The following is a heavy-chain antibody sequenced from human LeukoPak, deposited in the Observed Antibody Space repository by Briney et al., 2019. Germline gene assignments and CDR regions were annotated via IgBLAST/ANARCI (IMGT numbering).Heavy chain of an antibody. CDR3: ATLAVAGRDAFDI. V-gene: IGHV3-21*01. CDR2: ISSSSSYI. Sequence: GGSLRLSCAASGFTFSSYSMNWVRQAPGKGLEWVSSISSSSSYIYYADSVKGRFTISRDNAKNSLYLQMNSLRAEDTAVYYCATLAVAGRDAFDIWGQGTTVTVSS. D-gene: IGHD6-19*01. J-gene: IGHJ3*02. CDR1: GFTFSSYS.